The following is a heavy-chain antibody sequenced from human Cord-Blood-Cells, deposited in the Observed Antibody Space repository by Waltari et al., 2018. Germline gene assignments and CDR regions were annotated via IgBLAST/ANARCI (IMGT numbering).Heavy chain of an antibody. CDR3: ARRGYAFDI. CDR1: GGSFSGYY. J-gene: IGHJ3*02. V-gene: IGHV4-34*01. CDR2: INHHGSI. Sequence: QVQLQQWGAGLLKPSETLSLTCAVYGGSFSGYYWSWIRQPPGKGLEWIWKINHHGSINYHPSRKTRVTISVDTSKNQFSLKLSSVTAADTAVYYCARRGYAFDIWRQGTMVTVSS. D-gene: IGHD5-12*01.